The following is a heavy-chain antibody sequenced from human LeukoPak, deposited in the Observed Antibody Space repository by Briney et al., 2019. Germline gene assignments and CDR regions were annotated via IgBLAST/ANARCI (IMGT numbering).Heavy chain of an antibody. Sequence: GGSLRLSCAASGFTFSSYAMSWVRQAPGKGLEWVSVISGSGDSTYYADSVKGRYTISRDNSKNTLYLQMNSLRAEDTAVYYCANDFLSAIDYWGQGTLVTVSS. J-gene: IGHJ4*02. CDR2: ISGSGDST. V-gene: IGHV3-23*01. CDR3: ANDFLSAIDY. CDR1: GFTFSSYA. D-gene: IGHD2/OR15-2a*01.